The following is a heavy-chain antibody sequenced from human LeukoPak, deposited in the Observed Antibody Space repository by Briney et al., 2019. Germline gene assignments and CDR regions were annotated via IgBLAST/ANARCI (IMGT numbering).Heavy chain of an antibody. CDR2: INSDGSST. CDR1: GFTFSSYW. CDR3: ARGCRYFDY. J-gene: IGHJ4*02. Sequence: GGSLRLSCAASGFTFSSYWMLWVRQAPGKGLVWVSHINSDGSSTWYADSVKGRFTISRDNDQNTLYLQMNSLRVEDTAVYYCARGCRYFDYWGQGTLVTVSS. V-gene: IGHV3-74*01. D-gene: IGHD2-2*01.